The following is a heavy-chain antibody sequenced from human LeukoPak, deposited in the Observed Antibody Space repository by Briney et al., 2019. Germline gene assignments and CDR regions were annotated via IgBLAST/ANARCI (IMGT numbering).Heavy chain of an antibody. CDR2: ISSSSSYI. D-gene: IGHD3-10*01. Sequence: GGSLRLSCAASGFTFSSYSMNWVRQAPGKGLEWVSSISSSSSYIYYADSVKGRSTISRDNAKNSLYLQMNSLRAEDTAVYYCAREIVTYYYGSGSTRDAFDIWGQGTMVTVSS. CDR3: AREIVTYYYGSGSTRDAFDI. V-gene: IGHV3-21*01. J-gene: IGHJ3*02. CDR1: GFTFSSYS.